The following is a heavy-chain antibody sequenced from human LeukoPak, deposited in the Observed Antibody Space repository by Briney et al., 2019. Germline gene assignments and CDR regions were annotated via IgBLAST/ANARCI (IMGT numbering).Heavy chain of an antibody. V-gene: IGHV3-48*02. D-gene: IGHD4-17*01. CDR3: ARDVGVYGDYAILGY. CDR1: GFTFSSYA. CDR2: ISSNSRTI. Sequence: GGSLRLSCAASGFTFSSYAMNWVRQAPGKGLEWISFISSNSRTILYTDSVKGRFTSSRDNAKNSLYLQMNNLRDEDSAVYYCARDVGVYGDYAILGYWGQGTLVTVSS. J-gene: IGHJ4*02.